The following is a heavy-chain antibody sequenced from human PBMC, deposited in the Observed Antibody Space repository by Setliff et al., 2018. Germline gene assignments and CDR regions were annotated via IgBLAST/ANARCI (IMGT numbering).Heavy chain of an antibody. Sequence: SETLSLTCTVSGGSVSSGSYYWSWIRQPPGKGLEWIGYIYYSGSTNYNPSLKSRVTISVDTSKNQFSLKLSSVTAADTAVYYCARKGISALSGAFDMWGQGTMVTVS. CDR3: ARKGISALSGAFDM. V-gene: IGHV4-61*01. CDR1: GGSVSSGSYY. D-gene: IGHD1-26*01. CDR2: IYYSGST. J-gene: IGHJ3*02.